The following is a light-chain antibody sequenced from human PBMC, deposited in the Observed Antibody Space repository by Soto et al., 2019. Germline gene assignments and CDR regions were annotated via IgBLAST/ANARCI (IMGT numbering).Light chain of an antibody. CDR2: QDN. V-gene: IGLV3-1*01. Sequence: SYELTQPPSVSVSPGQTASITCSGEKLGDKYASWYQQKPGQSPVLVVYQDNRRPSGIPERFSGSNSGNTATLNISGTQSMDEADYYCQAWDSTTAVFGTGTKVTVL. CDR1: KLGDKY. J-gene: IGLJ1*01. CDR3: QAWDSTTAV.